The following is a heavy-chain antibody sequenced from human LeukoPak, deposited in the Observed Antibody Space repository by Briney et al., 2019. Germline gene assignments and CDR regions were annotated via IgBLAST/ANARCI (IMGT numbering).Heavy chain of an antibody. CDR1: GGSISSGGYY. Sequence: SQTLSLTCTVSGGSISSGGYYWSWIRQPPGKGLEWIGYIYHSGSTYYNPSLKSRVTISVDRSKNQFSLKLSSVTAADTAVYYCARERKDSRGYCSSTSCSPGYNWFDPWGQGTLVTVSS. CDR2: IYHSGST. CDR3: ARERKDSRGYCSSTSCSPGYNWFDP. J-gene: IGHJ5*02. D-gene: IGHD2-2*01. V-gene: IGHV4-30-2*01.